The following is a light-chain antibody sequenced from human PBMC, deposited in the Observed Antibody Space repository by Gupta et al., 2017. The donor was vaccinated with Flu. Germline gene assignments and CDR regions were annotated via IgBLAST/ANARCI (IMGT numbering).Light chain of an antibody. CDR3: QQRSNWPPWT. J-gene: IGKJ1*01. CDR2: DAS. CDR1: QSVRNY. Sequence: EIVLTQSPATLSLSPGERATLSCRASQSVRNYLAWYQQKPGQAPRLLISDASNRATGIPARFSGSGSGTDFTLTISSLEPEDFAVYYCQQRSNWPPWTFGQGTKVEVK. V-gene: IGKV3-11*01.